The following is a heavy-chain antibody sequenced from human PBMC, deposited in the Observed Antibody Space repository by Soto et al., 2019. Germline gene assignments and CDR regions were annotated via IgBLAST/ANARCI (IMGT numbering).Heavy chain of an antibody. CDR3: ARGIWAAAGTNAFDI. J-gene: IGHJ3*02. V-gene: IGHV1-69*13. Sequence: SVKVSCKASGGTFSSYAISWVRQAPGRGLEWMGGIIPIFGTANYAQKFQGRVTITADESTSTAYMELSSLRSEDTAVYYCARGIWAAAGTNAFDIWGQGTMVTVSS. D-gene: IGHD6-13*01. CDR2: IIPIFGTA. CDR1: GGTFSSYA.